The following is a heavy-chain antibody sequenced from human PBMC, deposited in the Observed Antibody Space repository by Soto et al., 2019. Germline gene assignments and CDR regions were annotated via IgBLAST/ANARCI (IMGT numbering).Heavy chain of an antibody. V-gene: IGHV4-4*02. J-gene: IGHJ4*02. Sequence: QVQLQESGPGLVKPSGTLSLTCAVSGGSISSSNWWSWVRQPPGKGLEWIGEIYHSGSTNYNPSXKSRVTISVDXXKXQXCLKLSSVTAADTAVYYCARVVGVGYCSGGSCYPDYWGQGTLVTVSS. D-gene: IGHD2-15*01. CDR2: IYHSGST. CDR1: GGSISSSNW. CDR3: ARVVGVGYCSGGSCYPDY.